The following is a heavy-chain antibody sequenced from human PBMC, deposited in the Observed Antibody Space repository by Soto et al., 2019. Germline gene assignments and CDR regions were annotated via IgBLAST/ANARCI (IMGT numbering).Heavy chain of an antibody. CDR2: IYSGGST. CDR3: AKRTSGWEY. J-gene: IGHJ4*02. V-gene: IGHV3-66*01. CDR1: GFTVSDSY. D-gene: IGHD6-19*01. Sequence: EVQLVESGGGLVQPGGSLRLSCAASGFTVSDSYMSWVRQAPGKGLKWVSVIYSGGSTYNADSVKGRFTISRDNSKNMLYLQMNSLRDDDTAVYYCAKRTSGWEYWGQGTLVTVSS.